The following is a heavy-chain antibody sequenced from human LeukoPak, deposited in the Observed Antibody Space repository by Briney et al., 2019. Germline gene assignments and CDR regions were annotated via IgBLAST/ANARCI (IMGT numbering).Heavy chain of an antibody. J-gene: IGHJ4*02. Sequence: PSETLSLTCAVYGGSFSGYYWSWIRQPPGKGLEWIGEINHSGSTNYNPSLKSRVTISVDTSKNQFSLNLSSVTAADTAVYYCALPFTGWSLNYWGQGTLVTVSS. CDR3: ALPFTGWSLNY. D-gene: IGHD6-19*01. CDR1: GGSFSGYY. CDR2: INHSGST. V-gene: IGHV4-34*01.